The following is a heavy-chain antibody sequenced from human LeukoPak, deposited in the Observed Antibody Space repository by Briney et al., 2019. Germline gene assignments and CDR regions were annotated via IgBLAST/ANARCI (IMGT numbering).Heavy chain of an antibody. CDR1: GFTFSSYE. Sequence: GGSLRLSCAASGFTFSSYEMNWVRLAPGKGLEWVSYISSSGSNIYYADSVKGRFTISRDNAKNSLYLQMSNLRAEVTAVYYCARENDYGDRPFDYWGQGTLVTVSS. D-gene: IGHD4-17*01. CDR3: ARENDYGDRPFDY. CDR2: ISSSGSNI. V-gene: IGHV3-48*03. J-gene: IGHJ4*02.